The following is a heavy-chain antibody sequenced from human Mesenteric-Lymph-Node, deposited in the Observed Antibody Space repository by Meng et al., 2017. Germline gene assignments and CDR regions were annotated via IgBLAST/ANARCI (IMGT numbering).Heavy chain of an antibody. J-gene: IGHJ4*02. V-gene: IGHV1-69*05. CDR2: IIPIFGTA. Sequence: SVKVSCKASGGTFSSYAISWVRQAPGQGLEWMGGIIPIFGTANYAQKFQGRVTMTTDTSTSTAYMELRSLRSDDTAVYYCARYDGGATEFDYWGQGTLGSVSS. CDR1: GGTFSSYA. CDR3: ARYDGGATEFDY. D-gene: IGHD1-26*01.